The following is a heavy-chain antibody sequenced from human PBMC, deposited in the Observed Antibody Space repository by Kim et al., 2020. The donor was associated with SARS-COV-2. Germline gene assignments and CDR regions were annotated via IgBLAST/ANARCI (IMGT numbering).Heavy chain of an antibody. V-gene: IGHV3-15*01. D-gene: IGHD2-15*01. Sequence: APVKGRFTISRDDSKNTLYLQMNSLKTEDTAVYYCTTGYCSGGSCYSLDYWGQGTLVTVSS. J-gene: IGHJ4*02. CDR3: TTGYCSGGSCYSLDY.